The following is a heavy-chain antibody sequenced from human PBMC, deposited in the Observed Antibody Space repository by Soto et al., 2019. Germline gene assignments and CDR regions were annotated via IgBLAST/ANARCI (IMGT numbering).Heavy chain of an antibody. Sequence: SETLSLTCSVSGVSVSTYFWSWLRQPPGRGLEWIGHIHYSGSTNYNPSLKSRVTISVDTSKNQVSLKLSSVTAADTAMYFCARQVSSAWPPYYYDMDVWGQGTTVTDSS. D-gene: IGHD6-25*01. V-gene: IGHV4-59*08. CDR1: GVSVSTYF. CDR3: ARQVSSAWPPYYYDMDV. CDR2: IHYSGST. J-gene: IGHJ6*02.